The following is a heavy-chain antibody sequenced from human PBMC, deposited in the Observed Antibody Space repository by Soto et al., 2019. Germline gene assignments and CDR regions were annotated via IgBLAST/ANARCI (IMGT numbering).Heavy chain of an antibody. J-gene: IGHJ4*02. Sequence: PSETLSLTCAVYGGSFSGYYWSWIRQPPGKGLEWIGEINHSGSTNYNPSLKSRVTISVDTSKNQFSLKLSSVTAADTAVYYCARGPYYDFWSGYLGYWGQGTLVTVSS. CDR1: GGSFSGYY. CDR3: ARGPYYDFWSGYLGY. D-gene: IGHD3-3*01. V-gene: IGHV4-34*01. CDR2: INHSGST.